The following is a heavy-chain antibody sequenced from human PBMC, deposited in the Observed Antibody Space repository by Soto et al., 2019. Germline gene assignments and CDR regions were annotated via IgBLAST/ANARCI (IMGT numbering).Heavy chain of an antibody. J-gene: IGHJ6*02. CDR1: GGSISSYY. V-gene: IGHV4-4*07. D-gene: IGHD5-18*01. CDR3: ARDKYSYGIMGYYYYGMDV. CDR2: IYTSGST. Sequence: SETLSLTCTVSGGSISSYYWSWIRQPAGKGLEWIGRIYTSGSTNYNPSLKSRVTMSVDTSKNQFSLKLSSVTAADTAVYYCARDKYSYGIMGYYYYGMDVWRQGTTVTVSS.